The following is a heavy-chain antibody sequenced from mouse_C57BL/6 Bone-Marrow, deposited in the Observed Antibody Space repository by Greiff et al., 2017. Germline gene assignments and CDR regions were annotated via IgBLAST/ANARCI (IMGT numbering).Heavy chain of an antibody. CDR2: INPYNGGT. CDR1: GYTFTDYY. CDR3: ITTVVARGYYAMDY. J-gene: IGHJ4*01. V-gene: IGHV1-19*01. Sequence: EVQLQQSGPVLVKPGASVKMSCKASGYTFTDYYMNWVKQSHGKSLEWIGVINPYNGGTSYNQKFKGKATLTVDKSSSTAYMELNSLTSEDSAVYYFITTVVARGYYAMDYWGQGTSVTVSS. D-gene: IGHD1-1*01.